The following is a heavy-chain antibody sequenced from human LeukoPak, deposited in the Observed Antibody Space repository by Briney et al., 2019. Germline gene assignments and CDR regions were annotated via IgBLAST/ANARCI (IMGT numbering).Heavy chain of an antibody. CDR1: GFTFSNYG. J-gene: IGHJ5*02. CDR2: IKQDGSER. Sequence: GGSLRLSCAASGFTFSNYGMTWVRQAPGKGLEWVANIKQDGSERYYVDSVKGRFTISRDNAKNSLYLQMNSLRAEDMAVYYCARGDVWFDPWGQGTLVTVSS. V-gene: IGHV3-7*05. CDR3: ARGDVWFDP.